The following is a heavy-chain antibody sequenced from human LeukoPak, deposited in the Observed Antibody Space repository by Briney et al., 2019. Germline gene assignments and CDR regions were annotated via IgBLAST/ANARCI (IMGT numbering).Heavy chain of an antibody. Sequence: SKTLSLTCIVSGDPVCSYYWTWVRQPPEKGLEWIGYVFFGGQTNYNPSVKSRVTISLDTSRSQFSLNLTSVTAADSAVYYCARGAYADRTGYNLDSWGQGTLVFVSS. V-gene: IGHV4-59*02. J-gene: IGHJ4*02. CDR1: GDPVCSYY. D-gene: IGHD5-24*01. CDR3: ARGAYADRTGYNLDS. CDR2: VFFGGQT.